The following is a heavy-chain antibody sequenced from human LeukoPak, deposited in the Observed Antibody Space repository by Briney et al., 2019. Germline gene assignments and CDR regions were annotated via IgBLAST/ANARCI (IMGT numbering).Heavy chain of an antibody. J-gene: IGHJ4*02. Sequence: PGGSLRLSCAASGFTLSSYAMSWVRQPPGKGLEWIGSMYYSGNTYYNPSLKSRVTMSVDTSKNQFSLKMSSLTAADTAVYYCARQHTRGAVVALVDYWGQGTLVTVSS. V-gene: IGHV4-39*01. D-gene: IGHD3-22*01. CDR2: MYYSGNT. CDR1: GFTLSSYA. CDR3: ARQHTRGAVVALVDY.